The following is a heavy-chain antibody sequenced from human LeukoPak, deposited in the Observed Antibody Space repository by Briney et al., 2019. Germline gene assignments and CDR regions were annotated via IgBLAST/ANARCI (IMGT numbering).Heavy chain of an antibody. D-gene: IGHD2-2*01. V-gene: IGHV1-2*02. Sequence: ASVKVSCKASGYTFTGYYMHWVRQAPGQGLEWMGWIIPNRGGTNYAQKFQGRVTMTRDTSISTAYMELSRLRSDDTAVYYCATSLYCSSTNCYALYFQHWGQGTLVTVSS. CDR3: ATSLYCSSTNCYALYFQH. J-gene: IGHJ1*01. CDR2: IIPNRGGT. CDR1: GYTFTGYY.